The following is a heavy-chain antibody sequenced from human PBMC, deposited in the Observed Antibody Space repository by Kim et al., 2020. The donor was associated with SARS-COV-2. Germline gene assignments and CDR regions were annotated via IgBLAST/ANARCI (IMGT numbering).Heavy chain of an antibody. J-gene: IGHJ4*02. V-gene: IGHV1-18*01. D-gene: IGHD2-21*02. Sequence: QKFQGRVTLTTDTSTNTTYMELRSLRSDDTAVYYCARSHCGGDCYSGFDYWGQGTLVTVSS. CDR3: ARSHCGGDCYSGFDY.